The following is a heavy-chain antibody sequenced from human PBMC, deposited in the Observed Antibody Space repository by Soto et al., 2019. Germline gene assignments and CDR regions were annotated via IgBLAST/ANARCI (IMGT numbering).Heavy chain of an antibody. CDR2: ISNSGGT. D-gene: IGHD3-3*01. CDR1: GGSLIDYN. CDR3: ARTFWSGSHLDYYYMDV. V-gene: IGHV4-59*08. J-gene: IGHJ6*03. Sequence: PSETLSLTCTVSGGSLIDYNWSWIRQSPGKGLEWIGYISNSGGTRYNPSLKSRVTISVDTSKNQFSLKVSSVTAADTAVFYCARTFWSGSHLDYYYMDVWGKGTTVTVSS.